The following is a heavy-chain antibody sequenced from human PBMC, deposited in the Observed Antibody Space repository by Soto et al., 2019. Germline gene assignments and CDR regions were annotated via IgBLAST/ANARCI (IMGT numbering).Heavy chain of an antibody. CDR3: ARGDSSSWYFDY. CDR2: IYYSGST. Sequence: SETLSLTCDVSGGSISSYYWNWIRQPPGKGLEWIGYIYYSGSTNYDPSLESRLTISVDTSKNHFSLKLSSVTAADTAVYYCARGDSSSWYFDYWGQGTLVTVSS. CDR1: GGSISSYY. D-gene: IGHD6-13*01. J-gene: IGHJ4*02. V-gene: IGHV4-59*01.